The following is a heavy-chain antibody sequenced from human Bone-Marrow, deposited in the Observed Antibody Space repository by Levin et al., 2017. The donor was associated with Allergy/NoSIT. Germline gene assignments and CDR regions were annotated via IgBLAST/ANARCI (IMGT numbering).Heavy chain of an antibody. CDR3: ARVGGGGTMSLDL. J-gene: IGHJ5*02. V-gene: IGHV5-51*01. D-gene: IGHD3-16*01. CDR2: IYPGDSET. Sequence: GGSLRLSCKGFGYNFPAYWIAWVRQIPGKGLENMGVIYPGDSETRYRPSFRGHVVISVDKSLNTAYVQWSTLKAADTALYYCARVGGGGTMSLDLWGQGTLVSVSS. CDR1: GYNFPAYW.